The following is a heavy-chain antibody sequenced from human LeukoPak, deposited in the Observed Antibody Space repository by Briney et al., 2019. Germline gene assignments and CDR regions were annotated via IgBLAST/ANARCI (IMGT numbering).Heavy chain of an antibody. CDR1: GYTLTELS. V-gene: IGHV1-24*01. J-gene: IGHJ4*02. CDR3: ATGQHYDILTGYSY. Sequence: ASVTVSCKVSGYTLTELSMHWVRQAPGKGLEWMGGFDPEDGETIYAQKFQGRVTMTEDTSTDTAYMELSSLRSEDTAVYYCATGQHYDILTGYSYWGQGTLVTVSS. CDR2: FDPEDGET. D-gene: IGHD3-9*01.